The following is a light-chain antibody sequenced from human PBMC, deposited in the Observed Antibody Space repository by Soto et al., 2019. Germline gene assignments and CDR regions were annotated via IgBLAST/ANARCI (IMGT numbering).Light chain of an antibody. V-gene: IGKV4-1*01. Sequence: DIVMTQSPDSLAVSLGERVTINYKSSQSVLSSSNNKNYLAWYQQKPGQPPKLLIHWASTRESGVPDRFSGSGSGTVFPLTISRLQAEDVAVYCSQQYYSTRTFGQGTKMEIK. CDR1: QSVLSSSNNKNY. J-gene: IGKJ2*01. CDR3: QQYYSTRT. CDR2: WAS.